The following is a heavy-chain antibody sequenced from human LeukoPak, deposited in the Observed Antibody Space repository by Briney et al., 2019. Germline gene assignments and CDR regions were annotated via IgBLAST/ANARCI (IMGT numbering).Heavy chain of an antibody. CDR1: GFTFNNYW. Sequence: GGSLRLSCAASGFTFNNYWMHWVRQAPGKGLVWVSRTNSDGSRTTYADSVKGRFTISRDNAKNTLYLQMNSLRTEDTAVYYCARPDTQYSSGFDGFYICGPGAMVTVSS. V-gene: IGHV3-74*01. D-gene: IGHD6-19*01. CDR3: ARPDTQYSSGFDGFYI. CDR2: TNSDGSRT. J-gene: IGHJ3*02.